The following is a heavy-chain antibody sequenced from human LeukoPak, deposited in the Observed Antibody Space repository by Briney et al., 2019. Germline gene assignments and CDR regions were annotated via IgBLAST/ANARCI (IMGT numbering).Heavy chain of an antibody. Sequence: PSETLSLTCTVSGGSISSYYWSWIRQPAGKGLEWIGRIYTSGSTNYNPSLKSRVTMSVDTSKNQFSLKLSSVTAADTAVYYCAREPMTNYYDSSGYYYYYYMDVWGKGTTVTISS. J-gene: IGHJ6*03. V-gene: IGHV4-4*07. D-gene: IGHD3-22*01. CDR3: AREPMTNYYDSSGYYYYYYMDV. CDR1: GGSISSYY. CDR2: IYTSGST.